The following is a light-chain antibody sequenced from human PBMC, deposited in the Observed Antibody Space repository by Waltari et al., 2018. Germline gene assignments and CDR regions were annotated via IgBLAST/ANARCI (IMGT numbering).Light chain of an antibody. CDR2: DVS. CDR1: SRDVGGDDW. J-gene: IGLJ1*01. V-gene: IGLV2-14*03. CDR3: TSYTSSHSLV. Sequence: QSALTQPASVSGSPGQSITISCPGTSRDVGGDDWVSWYQQHPYKAPKVVILDVSYRPSGVSNRFSGSKSGNTASLTISGLQAEDEADYYCTSYTSSHSLVFGTGTKVTVL.